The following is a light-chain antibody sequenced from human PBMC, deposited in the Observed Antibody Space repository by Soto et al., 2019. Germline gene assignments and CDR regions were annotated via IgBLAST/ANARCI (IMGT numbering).Light chain of an antibody. CDR3: QEYKSFTWT. J-gene: IGKJ1*01. V-gene: IGKV1-5*01. Sequence: GDRVTLTCRASQSISSWLAWYQQKPGMAPKLLISRASRLESGVPPRFSGSGSGTEFTLTITSLQPDDFATYYCQEYKSFTWTFGQGTKVDIK. CDR1: QSISSW. CDR2: RAS.